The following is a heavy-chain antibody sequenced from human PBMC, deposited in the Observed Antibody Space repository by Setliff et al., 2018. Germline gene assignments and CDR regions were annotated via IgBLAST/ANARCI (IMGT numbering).Heavy chain of an antibody. Sequence: PSETLSLTCTVSGASLTGNYWTWIRQPAGKGLEWIGRVYTSGNTNYNPYLKSRLTMSVDTSKNQFSLKLRSVTAADTAVYYCARSFSRREKFLLDYWGQGALVTVSS. CDR3: ARSFSRREKFLLDY. V-gene: IGHV4-4*07. J-gene: IGHJ4*02. CDR2: VYTSGNT. CDR1: GASLTGNY.